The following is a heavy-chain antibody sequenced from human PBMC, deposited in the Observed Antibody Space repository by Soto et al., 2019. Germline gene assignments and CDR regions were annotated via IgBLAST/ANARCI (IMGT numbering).Heavy chain of an antibody. CDR3: ARHGRGGYVWYFDY. J-gene: IGHJ4*02. CDR1: GGSISSSSYY. Sequence: SETLSLTCTVSGGSISSSSYYWGWIRQPPGKGLEWIGSIYYSGSTYYNPSLKSRVTISVDTSKNQFSLKLSSVTAADTAVYYCARHGRGGYVWYFDYWGQGTLVTVSS. D-gene: IGHD3-16*01. V-gene: IGHV4-39*01. CDR2: IYYSGST.